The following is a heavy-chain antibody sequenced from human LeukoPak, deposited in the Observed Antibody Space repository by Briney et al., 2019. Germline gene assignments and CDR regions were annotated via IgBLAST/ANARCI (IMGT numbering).Heavy chain of an antibody. J-gene: IGHJ4*02. CDR3: ARDRGTYSSSWYYFDY. D-gene: IGHD6-13*01. V-gene: IGHV1-3*01. Sequence: GASVKVSCKASGYTFTSYAMHWVRQAPGQRLEWMGWINAGNGNTKYSQKFQGRVTITRDTSASTAYMELSSLRSEDTAEYYCARDRGTYSSSWYYFDYWGQGTLVTVSS. CDR1: GYTFTSYA. CDR2: INAGNGNT.